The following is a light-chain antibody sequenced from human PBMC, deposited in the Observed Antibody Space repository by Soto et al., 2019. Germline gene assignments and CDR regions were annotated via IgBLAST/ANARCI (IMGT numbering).Light chain of an antibody. CDR2: NAY. CDR1: QSLNSNS. V-gene: IGKV3D-20*02. Sequence: EIVLTQSPGTLSVSPGERATLSCRASQSLNSNSLAWYQQKPGQAPRLLTYNAYNRASGIPDRFSGSGSGTDFTLTISRLEPEDFGVYYCQQYNNWWTFGQGTNVDNK. J-gene: IGKJ1*01. CDR3: QQYNNWWT.